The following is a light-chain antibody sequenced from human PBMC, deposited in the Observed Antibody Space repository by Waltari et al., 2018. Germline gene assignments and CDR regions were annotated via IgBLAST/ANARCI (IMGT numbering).Light chain of an antibody. Sequence: EIVLTQSPGTLSLSPGERASLSCRASQSLSNTYVAWYQHKPGQAPRLLIFDASRSATGIPDRFSGSGSGTDFTLTISSLEPEDFAVYYCQKYGSTPRPFGGGTKVEIK. CDR1: QSLSNTY. V-gene: IGKV3-20*01. CDR3: QKYGSTPRP. J-gene: IGKJ4*01. CDR2: DAS.